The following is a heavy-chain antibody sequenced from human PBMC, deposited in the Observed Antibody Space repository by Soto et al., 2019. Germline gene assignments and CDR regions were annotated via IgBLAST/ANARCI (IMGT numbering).Heavy chain of an antibody. D-gene: IGHD6-19*01. CDR2: ISAYNGNS. J-gene: IGHJ4*02. Sequence: QVQLVQSGAEVKKPGASMKVSCKASGYTFTTYGITWVRQAPGQGLEWMGWISAYNGNSNYAQNLQGRVTMTTDTSTSTAYMGLRSLRSDDTAVYYCARADPGYSSGWYFYWGQGTLVTVSS. CDR1: GYTFTTYG. V-gene: IGHV1-18*01. CDR3: ARADPGYSSGWYFY.